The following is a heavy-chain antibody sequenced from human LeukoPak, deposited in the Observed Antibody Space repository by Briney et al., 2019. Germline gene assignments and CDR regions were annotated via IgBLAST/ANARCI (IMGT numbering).Heavy chain of an antibody. CDR3: ASSRGVVTAYDI. V-gene: IGHV4-4*02. J-gene: IGHJ3*02. Sequence: PSGTLSLTCAVSGGSISSSNWWSWVRQPPGKGLAWIGEIYHSGSTNYNPSLKSRVTISVDTSKNLFSLKLTSVTAADTAVYYCASSRGVVTAYDIWGQGTMVTVSS. CDR1: GGSISSSNW. CDR2: IYHSGST. D-gene: IGHD2-21*02.